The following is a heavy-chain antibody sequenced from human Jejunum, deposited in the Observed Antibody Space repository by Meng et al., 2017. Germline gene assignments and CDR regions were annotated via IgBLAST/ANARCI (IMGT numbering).Heavy chain of an antibody. CDR2: ISWSSDSI. D-gene: IGHD6-25*01. Sequence: SLKISCAASGFRFEDYAMHWVRQAPGKGLEWVSGISWSSDSIDYAVSVKGRFSISRDNAKNSLYLQMNSLRLEDTALYYCAKAGNGYSSGWMNWFDPWGQGTLVTVSS. CDR3: AKAGNGYSSGWMNWFDP. CDR1: GFRFEDYA. V-gene: IGHV3-9*01. J-gene: IGHJ5*02.